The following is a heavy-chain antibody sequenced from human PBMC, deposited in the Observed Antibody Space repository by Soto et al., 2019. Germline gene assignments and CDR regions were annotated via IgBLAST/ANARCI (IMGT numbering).Heavy chain of an antibody. CDR1: GFTFTSSA. CDR3: ASDKAYSGYVGTLDY. Sequence: SVKVSCKASGFTFTSSAVQWVRQARGQRLEWIGWIVVGSGNTNYAQKFQERVTITRDMSTSTAYMELSSLRSEDTAVYYCASDKAYSGYVGTLDYWGQGTLVTVSS. CDR2: IVVGSGNT. D-gene: IGHD5-12*01. V-gene: IGHV1-58*01. J-gene: IGHJ4*02.